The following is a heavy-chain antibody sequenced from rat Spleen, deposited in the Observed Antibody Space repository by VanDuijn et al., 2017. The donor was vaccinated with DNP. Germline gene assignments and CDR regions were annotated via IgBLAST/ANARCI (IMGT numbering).Heavy chain of an antibody. Sequence: EVQLVESGGDLVQPGRSLILSCVASGFTFNNYWMTWIRQVPGKGLEWVASITSSGGSTYYPDSVKGRFTISRDNAKNTLYLQMNSVRSEDTATYYCARGGRYRAMDAWGQGTSVTVSS. V-gene: IGHV5-31*01. J-gene: IGHJ4*01. CDR3: ARGGRYRAMDA. D-gene: IGHD1-5*01. CDR2: ITSSGGST. CDR1: GFTFNNYW.